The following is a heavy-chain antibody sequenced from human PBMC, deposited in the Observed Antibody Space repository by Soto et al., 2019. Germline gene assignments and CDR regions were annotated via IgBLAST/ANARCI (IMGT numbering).Heavy chain of an antibody. CDR1: GYPVTAYY. CDR3: ARGGGVGVAGSAAFDM. J-gene: IGHJ3*02. CDR2: INPATGAA. D-gene: IGHD3-3*01. Sequence: QLHLVQSGAVVKKPGASVTVSCSASGYPVTAYYMHWVRQAPGRGLEWMGGINPATGAAKYTQTFQGRVTMTRDKSTGTVFMELGGLTSEDTAVFYCARGGGVGVAGSAAFDMWGQGTLVTVSS. V-gene: IGHV1-2*02.